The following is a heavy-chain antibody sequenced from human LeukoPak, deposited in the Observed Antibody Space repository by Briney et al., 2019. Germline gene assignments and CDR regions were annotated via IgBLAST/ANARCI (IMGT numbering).Heavy chain of an antibody. CDR3: ARRWNYGRNYYIDV. D-gene: IGHD1-7*01. Sequence: PSETLSLTCTVYGGSFSNYYWSWIRQPPGKGLEWIGEINDSGRINYNPSLMSRVTVSVDTSKNQFSLRLTSVTATDTAVYYCARRWNYGRNYYIDVWGNGATVSVSS. CDR1: GGSFSNYY. V-gene: IGHV4-34*01. J-gene: IGHJ6*03. CDR2: INDSGRI.